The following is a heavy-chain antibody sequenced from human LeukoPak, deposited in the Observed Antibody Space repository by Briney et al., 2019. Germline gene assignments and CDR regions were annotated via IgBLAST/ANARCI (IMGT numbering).Heavy chain of an antibody. Sequence: GSSVKVSCKASGGTFSNHAVSWVRQAPGQGLEWMGGTTPIFGSANYAQKFQGRVTIATDESTSTAYMELSSVRSEDTAVYYCARAPFYFDSSGYSMDAFDIWGQGTMVTVSS. J-gene: IGHJ3*02. V-gene: IGHV1-69*05. CDR2: TTPIFGSA. D-gene: IGHD3-22*01. CDR1: GGTFSNHA. CDR3: ARAPFYFDSSGYSMDAFDI.